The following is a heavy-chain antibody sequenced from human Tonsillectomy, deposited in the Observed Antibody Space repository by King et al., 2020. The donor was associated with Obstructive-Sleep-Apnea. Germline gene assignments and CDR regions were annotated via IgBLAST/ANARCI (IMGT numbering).Heavy chain of an antibody. CDR1: GFTFSSYA. CDR3: AKDHYYGSGRNAFDI. CDR2: SSGSGGTT. Sequence: VESGGGLVQPGGSLRLSCAASGFTFSSYAMSWVRQAPGKGLEWVATSSGSGGTTYYADSVNGRFTISRDNSKNTLYLQMNSLRAEDTAVYYFAKDHYYGSGRNAFDIWGQGTMVTVSS. D-gene: IGHD3-10*01. V-gene: IGHV3-23*04. J-gene: IGHJ3*02.